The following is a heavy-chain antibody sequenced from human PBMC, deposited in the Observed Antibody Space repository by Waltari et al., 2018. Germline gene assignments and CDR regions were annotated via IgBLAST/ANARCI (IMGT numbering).Heavy chain of an antibody. CDR1: GGSLREESSH. D-gene: IGHD3-9*01. Sequence: QLRLQESGPGLVKPSETLSVTCIVSGGSLREESSHWGWLRQPPEKGLEWIGHISYSGTTFYNPSLMSRVTLSVDTLKNQFSLEMTSLTAADTAVYYCARGGVNYNNWFDPWGQGTPVTVSS. CDR3: ARGGVNYNNWFDP. CDR2: ISYSGTT. J-gene: IGHJ5*02. V-gene: IGHV4-39*01.